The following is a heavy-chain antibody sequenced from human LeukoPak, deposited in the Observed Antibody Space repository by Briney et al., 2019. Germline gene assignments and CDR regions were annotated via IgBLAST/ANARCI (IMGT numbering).Heavy chain of an antibody. CDR2: ISSSNSYI. CDR1: GFTFSSYA. D-gene: IGHD3-10*01. V-gene: IGHV3-21*01. Sequence: PGGSLRLSCAASGFTFSSYAMSWVRQAPGKGLEWVSYISSSNSYIYYADSVKGRFTISRDNAKNSLYLQMNSLRAEDTAVYYCARAYGFLYYYYYYMDVWGKGTTVTVSS. CDR3: ARAYGFLYYYYYYMDV. J-gene: IGHJ6*03.